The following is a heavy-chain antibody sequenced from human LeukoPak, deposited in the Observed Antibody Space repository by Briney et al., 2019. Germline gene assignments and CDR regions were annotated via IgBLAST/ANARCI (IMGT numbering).Heavy chain of an antibody. CDR2: VNPDSGGT. D-gene: IGHD3-9*01. CDR1: GYSLNGYY. CDR3: ARGSPLPGPQRPYDY. Sequence: ASVKVSCKASGYSLNGYYIRWVRQAPGQGLEWMGWVNPDSGGTNYAQTFQGRVTMTRDTSINTAYMELSRLISDDTAIYYCARGSPLPGPQRPYDYWGQGTLVTVSS. V-gene: IGHV1-2*02. J-gene: IGHJ4*02.